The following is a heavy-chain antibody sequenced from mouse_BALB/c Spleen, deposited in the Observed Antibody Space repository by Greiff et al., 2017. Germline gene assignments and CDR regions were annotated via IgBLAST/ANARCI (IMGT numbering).Heavy chain of an antibody. J-gene: IGHJ4*01. CDR2: ISSGGSYT. CDR3: TRDGRDREGYAMDY. D-gene: IGHD3-3*01. V-gene: IGHV5-6-4*01. Sequence: EVKVVESGGGLVKPGGSLTLSCAASGFTFSSYTMSWVRQTPEKRLEWVATISSGGSYTYYPDSVKGRFTISRDNAKNTLYLQMSSLKSEDTAMYYCTRDGRDREGYAMDYWGQGTSVTVSS. CDR1: GFTFSSYT.